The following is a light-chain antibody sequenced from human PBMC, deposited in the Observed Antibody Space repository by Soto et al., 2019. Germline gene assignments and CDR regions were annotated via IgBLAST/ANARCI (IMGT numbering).Light chain of an antibody. J-gene: IGLJ2*01. CDR3: LLSYSGARV. V-gene: IGLV7-46*01. CDR2: DTT. CDR1: TGAVSSGHY. Sequence: QAVVTQEPSLTVSPGETVTLTCGSSTGAVSSGHYPYWFQQKPGQAPKTLIYDTTNKHSWTPARFSGSLLGGKAALTLSGAKTDDEAEYYCLLSYSGARVFGGGTKLTVL.